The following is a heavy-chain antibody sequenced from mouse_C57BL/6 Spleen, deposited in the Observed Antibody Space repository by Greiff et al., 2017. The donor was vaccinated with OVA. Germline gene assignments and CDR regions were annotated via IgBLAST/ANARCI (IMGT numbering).Heavy chain of an antibody. CDR2: ISDGGSYT. CDR1: GFTFSSYA. D-gene: IGHD1-1*01. J-gene: IGHJ1*03. V-gene: IGHV5-4*01. CDR3: ARDEGVVAPYWYFDV. Sequence: EVKLVESGGGLVKPGGSLKLSCAASGFTFSSYAMSWVRQTPEKRLEWVATISDGGSYTYYPDNVKGRFTISRDNAKNNLYLQMSHLKSEDTAMYYCARDEGVVAPYWYFDVWGTGTTVTVSS.